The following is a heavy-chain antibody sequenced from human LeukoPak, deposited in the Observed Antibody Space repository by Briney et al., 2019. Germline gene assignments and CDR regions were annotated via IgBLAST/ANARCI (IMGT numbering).Heavy chain of an antibody. V-gene: IGHV1-18*01. D-gene: IGHD4-23*01. CDR3: ARDRGRTVVTPGPFSSDY. CDR1: GYTFSSYG. Sequence: EASVKVSCKASGYTFSSYGISWVRQAPGQGLEWMGWINIYNGNTDYAQMLQGRVTMTTDTSTSTAYMELRSLRSDDTAVYYCARDRGRTVVTPGPFSSDYWGQGTLVTVSS. CDR2: INIYNGNT. J-gene: IGHJ4*02.